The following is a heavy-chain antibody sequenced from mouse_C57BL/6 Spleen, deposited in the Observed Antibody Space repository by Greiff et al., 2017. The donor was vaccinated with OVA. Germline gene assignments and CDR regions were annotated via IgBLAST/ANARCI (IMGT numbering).Heavy chain of an antibody. CDR1: GYTFTSYW. CDR2: IHPNSGST. Sequence: QVQLQQPGAELVKPGASAKLSCKASGYTFTSYWMHWVKQRPGQGLEWIGMIHPNSGSTNYNEKFKSKATLTVDKSSSTAYMQLSSLTSEDSAVYYCARNWDVGYFDYWGQGTTLTVSS. CDR3: ARNWDVGYFDY. D-gene: IGHD4-1*01. V-gene: IGHV1-64*01. J-gene: IGHJ2*01.